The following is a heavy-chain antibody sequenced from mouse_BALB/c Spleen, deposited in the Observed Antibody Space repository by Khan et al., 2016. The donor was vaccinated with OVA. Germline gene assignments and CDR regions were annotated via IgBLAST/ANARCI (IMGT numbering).Heavy chain of an antibody. J-gene: IGHJ3*01. CDR3: APVGTSYVSFAY. D-gene: IGHD1-1*01. V-gene: IGHV1S136*01. CDR1: GYTFTSYV. Sequence: EVQLQQSGPELVKPGASVKMSCKASGYTFTSYVMHWVKQKPGLGLEWIGYIYPFNDDAKYNEKFKGKATLTSDKSSSTAYMELSSLTSEDSAVYYCAPVGTSYVSFAYWGQGTLVTGSA. CDR2: IYPFNDDA.